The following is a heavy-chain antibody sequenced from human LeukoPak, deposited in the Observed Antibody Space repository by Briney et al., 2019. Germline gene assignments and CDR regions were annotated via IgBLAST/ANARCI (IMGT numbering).Heavy chain of an antibody. J-gene: IGHJ5*02. D-gene: IGHD3-22*01. Sequence: GGSLRLSCAASGFTFSSYSMNWVRQAPGKGLEWVSLTGWDGGSTYYADSVKGRFTISRDNSKSSLFLQMNSLRPEDTALYYCAKAPYDSSGYYFWFDPWGQGTLVTVSS. CDR2: TGWDGGST. CDR1: GFTFSSYS. CDR3: AKAPYDSSGYYFWFDP. V-gene: IGHV3-43D*03.